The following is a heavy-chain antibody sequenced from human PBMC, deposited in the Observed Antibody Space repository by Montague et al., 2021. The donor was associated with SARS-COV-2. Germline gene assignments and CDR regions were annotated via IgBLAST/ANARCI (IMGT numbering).Heavy chain of an antibody. D-gene: IGHD6-6*01. CDR2: IYYSGST. J-gene: IGHJ6*02. Sequence: SETLSLTCTVSGGSISSYYWSWIRQPPGKGLEWIGYIYYSGSTNYNPSLKSRVTTSVDTSKNQFSLKLSSVTAADTAVYYCARDGHMAARPADYYGMDVWGQGTTVTVSS. CDR1: GGSISSYY. CDR3: ARDGHMAARPADYYGMDV. V-gene: IGHV4-59*01.